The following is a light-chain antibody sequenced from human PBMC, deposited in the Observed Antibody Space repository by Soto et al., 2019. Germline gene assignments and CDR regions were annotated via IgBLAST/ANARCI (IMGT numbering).Light chain of an antibody. Sequence: QSALTQPPSVSGSPGQSVTISGTGTSSDVGSYNRVSWYQQPPGTAPKLMIYEVSNRPSGVPDRFSGSKSGNTASLTISGLQAEDEVDYDCSLYTISSPSWVFGGGTKLTVL. CDR1: SSDVGSYNR. CDR3: SLYTISSPSWV. J-gene: IGLJ3*02. V-gene: IGLV2-18*01. CDR2: EVS.